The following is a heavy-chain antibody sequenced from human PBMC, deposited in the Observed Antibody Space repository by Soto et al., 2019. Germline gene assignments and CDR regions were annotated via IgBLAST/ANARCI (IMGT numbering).Heavy chain of an antibody. CDR1: GYTFTSYD. CDR2: MNPNSGNT. CDR3: ARDISSTIQFYYYYMDV. D-gene: IGHD2-2*01. J-gene: IGHJ6*03. Sequence: ASVKVSCKASGYTFTSYDINWVRQATGRGLEWMGWMNPNSGNTGYAQKFQGRVTMTRNTSISTAYMELSSLRSEDTAVYYCARDISSTIQFYYYYMDVWGKGTTVTVSS. V-gene: IGHV1-8*01.